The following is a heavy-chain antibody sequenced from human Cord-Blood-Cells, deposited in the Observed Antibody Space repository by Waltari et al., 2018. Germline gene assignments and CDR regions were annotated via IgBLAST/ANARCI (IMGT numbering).Heavy chain of an antibody. Sequence: QLQLQESGPGLGKPSETLSLTCTVSGGSIRSSSSYWGWIRKPPGKGLEWIGSIYSSGSTYYNPSLKSRVTISVDTSKNQFSLKLSSVTAADTAVYYCARSRGYSYGDAFDIWGQGTMVTVSS. D-gene: IGHD5-18*01. J-gene: IGHJ3*02. CDR1: GGSIRSSSSY. CDR3: ARSRGYSYGDAFDI. V-gene: IGHV4-39*01. CDR2: IYSSGST.